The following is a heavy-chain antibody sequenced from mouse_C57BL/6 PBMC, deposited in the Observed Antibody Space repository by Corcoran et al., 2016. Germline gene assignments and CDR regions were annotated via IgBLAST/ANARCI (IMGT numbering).Heavy chain of an antibody. Sequence: QVQLQQSGAELVKPGASVKISCKASGYAFSSYWMNWVKQRPGKGLEWIGQIYPGDGDTNYNGKFKGKATLTADKSSSTAYMQLSSLTSEYSAVYFCARSGIGWYFDVWGTGTTVTVSS. CDR1: GYAFSSYW. J-gene: IGHJ1*03. D-gene: IGHD3-2*02. CDR2: IYPGDGDT. CDR3: ARSGIGWYFDV. V-gene: IGHV1-80*01.